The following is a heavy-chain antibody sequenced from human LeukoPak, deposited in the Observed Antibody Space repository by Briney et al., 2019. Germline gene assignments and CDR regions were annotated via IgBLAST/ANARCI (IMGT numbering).Heavy chain of an antibody. J-gene: IGHJ6*03. Sequence: PGGSLRLSCATSGFTFSGYSMNWVRQAPGKGLEWISYISSSSINIHYGDSVKGRFTISRDNAKNSLSLQMDSLRAEDTAVYYCVRGSLASGVVVYYYYYLDVWGKGTTVTVSS. D-gene: IGHD3-3*01. CDR2: ISSSSINI. V-gene: IGHV3-48*01. CDR3: VRGSLASGVVVYYYYYLDV. CDR1: GFTFSGYS.